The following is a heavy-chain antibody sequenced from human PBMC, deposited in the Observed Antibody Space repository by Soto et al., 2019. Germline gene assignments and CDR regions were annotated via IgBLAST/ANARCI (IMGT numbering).Heavy chain of an antibody. Sequence: GGSLRLSCAASGFTFSSYAMSWVRQAPGKGLEWVSAISGSGGSTYYADSLKGRFTIARDNSKNTLYLQMNSLRAEDTAVYYCAIDPVDTAMFTFDYWGQGTLVTVSS. CDR1: GFTFSSYA. V-gene: IGHV3-23*01. D-gene: IGHD5-18*01. CDR3: AIDPVDTAMFTFDY. CDR2: ISGSGGST. J-gene: IGHJ4*02.